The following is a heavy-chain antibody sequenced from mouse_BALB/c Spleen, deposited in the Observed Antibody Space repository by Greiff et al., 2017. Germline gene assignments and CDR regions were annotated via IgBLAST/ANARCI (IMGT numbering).Heavy chain of an antibody. Sequence: EVKVEESGGGLVQPGGSMKLSCVASGFTFSNYWMNWVRQSPEKGLEWVAEIRLKSNNYATHYAESVKGRFTISRDDSKSSVYLQMNNLRAEDTGIYYCIITTDEDAMDYWGQGTSVTVSS. D-gene: IGHD1-1*01. CDR1: GFTFSNYW. V-gene: IGHV6-6*02. CDR3: IITTDEDAMDY. J-gene: IGHJ4*01. CDR2: IRLKSNNYAT.